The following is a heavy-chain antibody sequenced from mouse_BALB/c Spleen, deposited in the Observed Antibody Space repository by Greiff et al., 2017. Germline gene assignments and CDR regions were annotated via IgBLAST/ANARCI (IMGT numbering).Heavy chain of an antibody. CDR2: IDPANGNT. CDR1: GFNIKHTY. D-gene: IGHD1-2*01. Sequence: VQLQQSGAELVKPGASVKLSCTASGFNIKHTYMHWVKQRPEQGLEWIGRIDPANGNTKYDPKFQGKATITADTSSNTAYLQLSSLTSEDTAVYYCVYGTWFAYWGQGTLVTVSA. V-gene: IGHV14-3*02. J-gene: IGHJ3*01. CDR3: VYGTWFAY.